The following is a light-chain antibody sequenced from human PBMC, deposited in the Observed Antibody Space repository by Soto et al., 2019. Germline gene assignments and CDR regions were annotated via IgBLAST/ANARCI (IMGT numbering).Light chain of an antibody. CDR1: QIIGSAY. CDR3: QHYGRSPS. J-gene: IGKJ1*01. V-gene: IGKV3-20*01. CDR2: GAS. Sequence: ETTLTQSPDTLSVSPGEGATLSCRASQIIGSAYLAWYQQKPGQAPRLLIFGASTRATGTPHRFSGSGSGTDFTLTISALESEDVGVYYCQHYGRSPSFGRGTKVDIK.